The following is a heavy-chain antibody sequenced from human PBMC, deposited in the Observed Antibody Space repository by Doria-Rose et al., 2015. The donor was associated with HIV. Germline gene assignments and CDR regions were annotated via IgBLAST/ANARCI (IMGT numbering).Heavy chain of an antibody. CDR1: GVSLSSPGMG. D-gene: IGHD6-13*01. J-gene: IGHJ4*02. CDR2: NFSDDER. CDR3: ARIKSSRWYHKYYFDF. Sequence: QESGPVLVKPTETLTLTCTVSGVSLSSPGMGVSWIRQPPGKALEWLANNFSDDERSYKTSLKSRLTISRGTSKSQVALTMTDMDPVDTATYYCARIKSSRWYHKYYFDFWGQGTLVIVSA. V-gene: IGHV2-26*01.